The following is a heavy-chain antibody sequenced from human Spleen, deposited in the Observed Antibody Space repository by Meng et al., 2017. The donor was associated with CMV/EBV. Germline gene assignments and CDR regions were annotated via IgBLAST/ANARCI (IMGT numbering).Heavy chain of an antibody. CDR3: AKGSSGYQSHLFDS. CDR2: LIPIFGTA. D-gene: IGHD3-22*01. J-gene: IGHJ4*02. Sequence: ASGGTFTSYAINWVRQDPGQGLEWMGGLIPIFGTANYAQKFQGRVTITTDESTRTTYMELSSLRSEDTAMYYCAKGSSGYQSHLFDSWGQGTLVTVSS. CDR1: GGTFTSYA. V-gene: IGHV1-69*05.